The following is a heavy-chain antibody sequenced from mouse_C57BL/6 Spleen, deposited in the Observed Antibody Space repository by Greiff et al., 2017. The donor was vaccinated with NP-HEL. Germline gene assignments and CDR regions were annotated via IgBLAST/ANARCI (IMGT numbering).Heavy chain of an antibody. V-gene: IGHV1-55*01. J-gene: IGHJ4*01. CDR3: ARKKYSNYVFMDY. Sequence: QVQLKESGAELVKPGASVKMSCKASGYTFTSYWITWVKQRPGQGLEWIGDIYPGSGSTNYNEKFKSKATLTVDTSSSTAYMQLSSLTSEDSAVYYCARKKYSNYVFMDYWGQGTSVTVSS. D-gene: IGHD2-5*01. CDR2: IYPGSGST. CDR1: GYTFTSYW.